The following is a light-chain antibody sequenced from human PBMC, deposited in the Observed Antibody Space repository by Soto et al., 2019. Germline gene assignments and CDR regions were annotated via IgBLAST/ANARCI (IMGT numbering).Light chain of an antibody. CDR1: SSDVGGYNY. CDR3: SSYAGSNNLRV. Sequence: QSALTQPPSASGSPGQSVTISCTGTSSDVGGYNYVSWYQQHPGKAPKLMIYEVSKRPSGVPDRLSGSKSGNTASLTVSGLQAEDEADYYCSSYAGSNNLRVFGTGTKVTVL. V-gene: IGLV2-8*01. CDR2: EVS. J-gene: IGLJ1*01.